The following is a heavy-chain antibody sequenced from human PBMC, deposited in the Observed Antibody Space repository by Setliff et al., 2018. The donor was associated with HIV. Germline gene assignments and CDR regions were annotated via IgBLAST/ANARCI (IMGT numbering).Heavy chain of an antibody. V-gene: IGHV1-69*13. CDR3: ARDPRIAVARDYYYYYMDV. CDR2: IIPIFGTA. Sequence: SVKVSCKASGGTFSSYAISWVRQAPGQGLEWMGGIIPIFGTADYAQKFQGRVTITADESTSTAYMELSSLRSEDTAVYYCARDPRIAVARDYYYYYMDVWGNGTTVTVSS. CDR1: GGTFSSYA. J-gene: IGHJ6*03. D-gene: IGHD6-19*01.